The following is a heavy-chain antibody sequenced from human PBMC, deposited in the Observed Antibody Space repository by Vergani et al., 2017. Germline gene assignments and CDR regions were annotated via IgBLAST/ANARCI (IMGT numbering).Heavy chain of an antibody. V-gene: IGHV4-61*02. Sequence: QVHLNEAGPGLVKPSQTLSLTCTVSGASITCGSFYWSWIRQPAGKGLEWIGRIHASGTKNYNPSLRSRVTLSVDTSKNQLSLKMISMTAADTAVYYCVSDSWRSDLRGVYWFDTWGQGTLVSVSS. D-gene: IGHD3-10*01. CDR3: VSDSWRSDLRGVYWFDT. J-gene: IGHJ5*02. CDR2: IHASGTK. CDR1: GASITCGSFY.